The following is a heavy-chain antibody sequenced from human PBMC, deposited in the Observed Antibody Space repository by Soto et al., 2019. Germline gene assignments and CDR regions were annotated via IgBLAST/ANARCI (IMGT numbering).Heavy chain of an antibody. Sequence: QVQLQQWGAGLLKPSETLSLTCAVYGGSFSGYYWSWIRQPPGKGLEWIGEINHSGSTNYNPSLKSLVTISVDTSKNQFSPKLSSVTAAGTAVYFCAVTATSSYYYYMDVWGKGTTVTVSS. J-gene: IGHJ6*03. V-gene: IGHV4-34*01. D-gene: IGHD2-21*02. CDR1: GGSFSGYY. CDR2: INHSGST. CDR3: AVTATSSYYYYMDV.